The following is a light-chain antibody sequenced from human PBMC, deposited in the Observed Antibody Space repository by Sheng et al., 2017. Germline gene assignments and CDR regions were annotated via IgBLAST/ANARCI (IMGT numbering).Light chain of an antibody. CDR2: DAS. CDR3: QQYHSWPPFT. V-gene: IGKV3-15*01. CDR1: ETVSSN. Sequence: EIVMTQSPATLSVSPGERATLSCRASETVSSNLAWYQQKPGQAPRLLISDASTRASGVPARFXGSGSGXEFTLTISSLQSEDFAIYYCQQYHSWPPFTFGGGTKVEIK. J-gene: IGKJ4*01.